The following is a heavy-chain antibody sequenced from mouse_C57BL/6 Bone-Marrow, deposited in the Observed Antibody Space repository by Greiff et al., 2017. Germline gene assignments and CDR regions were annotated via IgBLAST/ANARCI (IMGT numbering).Heavy chain of an antibody. Sequence: QVQLKESGAELVRPGASVPLSCKASGYTFTDYEMHWVKQTPVHGLAWIGAIDPETGGTAYNQKFKGKAILTADKSSSTAYMELRSLPSEDSAVYYCTRGGSSYVRYFDYWGQGTTLTVSS. D-gene: IGHD1-1*01. V-gene: IGHV1-15*01. CDR2: IDPETGGT. CDR1: GYTFTDYE. CDR3: TRGGSSYVRYFDY. J-gene: IGHJ2*01.